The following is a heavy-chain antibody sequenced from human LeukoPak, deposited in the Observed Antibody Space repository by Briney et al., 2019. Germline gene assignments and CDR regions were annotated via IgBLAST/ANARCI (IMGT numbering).Heavy chain of an antibody. CDR1: GYTFTGYY. CDR3: ARERVWAAAGTLGY. CDR2: INPNSGGT. D-gene: IGHD6-13*01. J-gene: IGHJ4*02. Sequence: ASVKVSCKASGYTFTGYYMHWVRQAPGQWLEWMGWINPNSGGTNYAQKFQGRVTMTRDTSISTAYMELSRLRSDDTAVYYCARERVWAAAGTLGYWGQGTLVTVSS. V-gene: IGHV1-2*02.